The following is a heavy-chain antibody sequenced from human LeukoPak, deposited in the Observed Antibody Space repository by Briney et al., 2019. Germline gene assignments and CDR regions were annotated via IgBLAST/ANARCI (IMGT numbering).Heavy chain of an antibody. CDR1: GGSVSSGSYY. J-gene: IGHJ4*02. CDR2: IYYSGST. V-gene: IGHV4-61*01. D-gene: IGHD2-15*01. Sequence: SESLSLTCTVSGGSVSSGSYYWSWIRQPPGKGLEWIGYIYYSGSTNYNPSLKSRVTISVDTSKNQFSLKLSSVTAADTAVYYCASAPARYCSGGSCYSPFDYWGQGTLVTVSS. CDR3: ASAPARYCSGGSCYSPFDY.